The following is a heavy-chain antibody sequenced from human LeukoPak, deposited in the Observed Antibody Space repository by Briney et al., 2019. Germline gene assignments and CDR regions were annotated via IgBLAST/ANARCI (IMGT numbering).Heavy chain of an antibody. CDR2: IYNTGNT. J-gene: IGHJ4*02. V-gene: IGHV4-59*01. D-gene: IGHD3-3*01. CDR3: ARDASRFLEWLLPGAPTPFDY. Sequence: PSETLSLTCTVSGGSISSYYWNWIRQPPGKGLEWIGYIYNTGNTNNNPSLTSRVTISVDTSKNHFSLTLSSVTAADTAVYYCARDASRFLEWLLPGAPTPFDYWGQGTLVTVSS. CDR1: GGSISSYY.